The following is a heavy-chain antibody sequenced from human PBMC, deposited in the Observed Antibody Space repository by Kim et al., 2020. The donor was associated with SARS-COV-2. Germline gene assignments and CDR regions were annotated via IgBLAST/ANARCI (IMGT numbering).Heavy chain of an antibody. D-gene: IGHD3-10*01. Sequence: GGSLRLSCAASGFTFSSYAMHWVRQAPGKGLEWVAVISYDGSNKYYADSVKGRFTISRDNSKNTLYLQMNSLRAEDTAVYYCARDNRYYGSGIVYGMDVWGQGTTVTVSS. J-gene: IGHJ6*02. V-gene: IGHV3-30*04. CDR1: GFTFSSYA. CDR3: ARDNRYYGSGIVYGMDV. CDR2: ISYDGSNK.